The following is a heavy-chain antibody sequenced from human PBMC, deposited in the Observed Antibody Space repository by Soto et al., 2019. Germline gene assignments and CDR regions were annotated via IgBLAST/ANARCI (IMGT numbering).Heavy chain of an antibody. Sequence: GGSLGLSDPGSGFACSSYSMFWVRQAPGKGLEYVSGINSNGGNTYYAESVKGRFTISRDNSKNIIYLQMSSLRAENTALYYCAKLGMTTINRDYWGQGTQVTVSS. V-gene: IGHV3-64D*08. D-gene: IGHD5-12*01. CDR2: INSNGGNT. J-gene: IGHJ4*02. CDR3: AKLGMTTINRDY. CDR1: GFACSSYS.